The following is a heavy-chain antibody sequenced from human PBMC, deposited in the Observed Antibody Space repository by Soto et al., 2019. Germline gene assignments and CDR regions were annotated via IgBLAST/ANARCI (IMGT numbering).Heavy chain of an antibody. D-gene: IGHD3-9*01. Sequence: PSETLSLTCAVYGGSFSGYYLSWIRQPPGKGLEWIGEINHSGSTNYNPSLKSRVTISVDTSKNQFSLKLSSVTAADTAVYYCASRITISSLNWFDPWGQGTLVTVSS. CDR1: GGSFSGYY. CDR2: INHSGST. CDR3: ASRITISSLNWFDP. V-gene: IGHV4-34*01. J-gene: IGHJ5*02.